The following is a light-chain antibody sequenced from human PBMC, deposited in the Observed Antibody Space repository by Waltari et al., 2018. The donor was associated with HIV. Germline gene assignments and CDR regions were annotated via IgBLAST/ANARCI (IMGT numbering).Light chain of an antibody. Sequence: QSALPQPASVSGSPGQSITISCTGTSSDINYENYVSWYQHHPGKAPKVIISEVTNRPSGVSSRFSGSKSGNTATLTSSGLQAEDEADYFYTSYVSSASPEFGGWTRLTVL. CDR1: SSDINYENY. CDR3: TSYVSSASPE. CDR2: EVT. J-gene: IGLJ3*02. V-gene: IGLV2-14*01.